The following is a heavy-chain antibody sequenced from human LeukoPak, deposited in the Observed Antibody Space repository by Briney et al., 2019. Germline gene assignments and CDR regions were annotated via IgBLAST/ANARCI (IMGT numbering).Heavy chain of an antibody. CDR1: GFTFSKYT. V-gene: IGHV3-23*01. J-gene: IGHJ4*02. CDR2: ISGSGAST. Sequence: GGSLRLSCVASGFTFSKYTMSWVRQAPGKGLEWVPGISGSGASTYSADFVKGRFTISRDTSKSTLYLQLNSLRAEDTAVYYCAKGGVSYTYYFDCWGQGTLVTVSS. D-gene: IGHD2-8*01. CDR3: AKGGVSYTYYFDC.